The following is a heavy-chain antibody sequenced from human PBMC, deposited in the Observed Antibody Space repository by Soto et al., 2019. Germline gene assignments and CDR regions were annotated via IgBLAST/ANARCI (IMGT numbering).Heavy chain of an antibody. J-gene: IGHJ5*02. CDR2: IYYSGST. CDR3: ATSNWFDP. CDR1: GGSISSSSYY. Sequence: SETLSLTCTVSGGSISSSSYYWGWIRQPPGKGLEWIGYIYYSGSTYYNQPLKSRVTISVDTSKNQFSLKLNSVTAADTAVYYCATSNWFDPWGQGTLVTVSS. V-gene: IGHV4-39*01.